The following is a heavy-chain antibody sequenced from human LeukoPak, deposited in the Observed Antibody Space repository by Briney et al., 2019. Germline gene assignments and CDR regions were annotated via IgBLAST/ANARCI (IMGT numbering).Heavy chain of an antibody. D-gene: IGHD3-10*01. CDR1: GYSISSGYY. CDR2: IYHSGST. J-gene: IGHJ3*02. Sequence: SQTLSLSCTVSGYSISSGYYWGWIRQPPGKGLEWIGSIYHSGSTYYNPSLKSRVTISVDTSKNQFSLKLSSVTAADTAVYYCARDYPYYYGSGTDAFDIWGQGTMVTVSS. V-gene: IGHV4-38-2*02. CDR3: ARDYPYYYGSGTDAFDI.